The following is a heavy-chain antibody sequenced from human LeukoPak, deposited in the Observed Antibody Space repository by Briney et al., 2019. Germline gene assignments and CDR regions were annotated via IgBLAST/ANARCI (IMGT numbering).Heavy chain of an antibody. CDR1: RFTFSSYA. J-gene: IGHJ4*02. V-gene: IGHV3-30-3*01. Sequence: GGSLRLSCAASRFTFSSYAMHWVRQAPGKGLEWVAVISYDGSNKYYADSVKGRFTISRDNSKNTLYLQLNSLRTEDTAVYYCATDTPLLGGGLWDYWGQGTLVTVSS. D-gene: IGHD3-10*01. CDR3: ATDTPLLGGGLWDY. CDR2: ISYDGSNK.